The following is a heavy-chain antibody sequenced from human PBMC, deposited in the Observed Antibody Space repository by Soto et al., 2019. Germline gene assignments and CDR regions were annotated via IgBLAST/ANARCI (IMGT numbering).Heavy chain of an antibody. Sequence: QVQLVQSGTEVKKPGASVKVSCMASGYILTSYDINWVRQASGQGLEWMGWMNPNSGRTGYSQKFQGRVTMTSDTSESTVYMELTNLSSEDTAVYYCARGDPGYGRWGWLDPWGQGTLVKVS. J-gene: IGHJ5*02. CDR2: MNPNSGRT. V-gene: IGHV1-8*01. D-gene: IGHD3-16*01. CDR3: ARGDPGYGRWGWLDP. CDR1: GYILTSYD.